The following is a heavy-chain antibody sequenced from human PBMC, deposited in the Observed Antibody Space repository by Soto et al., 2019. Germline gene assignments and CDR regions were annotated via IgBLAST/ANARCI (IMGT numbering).Heavy chain of an antibody. CDR1: GFTFSNAW. D-gene: IGHD6-13*01. J-gene: IGHJ4*02. V-gene: IGHV3-15*01. CDR3: TTRSHRYSSSWYEPMGGFDY. CDR2: IKSKTDGGTT. Sequence: EVQLVESGGGLVKPGGSLRLSCAASGFTFSNAWMSWVRQAPGKRLEWVGRIKSKTDGGTTDYAAPVKGRFTISRDDSKNTLYLQMNSLKTEDTAVYYCTTRSHRYSSSWYEPMGGFDYWGQGTLVTVSS.